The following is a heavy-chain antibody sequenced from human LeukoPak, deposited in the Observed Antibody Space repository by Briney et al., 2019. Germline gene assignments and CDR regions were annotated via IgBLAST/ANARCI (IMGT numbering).Heavy chain of an antibody. CDR1: GFLLSTES. CDR3: ARDLADFDILTGTTSYYYALDV. D-gene: IGHD3-9*01. CDR2: NSSCGDYI. Sequence: GGSLRLSCVAWGFLLSTESMMWLRQSTGKGLEGVSSNSSCGDYIYYAVSVKGGFTISRANAKNSLFLQMNSLRAEDTAVYYCARDLADFDILTGTTSYYYALDVWGKGTTVTVSS. V-gene: IGHV3-21*01. J-gene: IGHJ6*04.